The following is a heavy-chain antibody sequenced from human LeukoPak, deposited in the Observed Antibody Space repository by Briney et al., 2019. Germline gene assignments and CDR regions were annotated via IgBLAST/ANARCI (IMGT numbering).Heavy chain of an antibody. J-gene: IGHJ4*02. V-gene: IGHV1-69*04. D-gene: IGHD1-7*01. CDR3: ARSTATRIISSGTTVDY. CDR1: GGTFSSYA. Sequence: ASVKVSCEASGGTFSSYAISWVRQAPGQGLEWMGRIIPILGIANYAQKFQGRVTITADKSTSTAYMELSSLRSEDTAVYYCARSTATRIISSGTTVDYWGQGTLVTVSS. CDR2: IIPILGIA.